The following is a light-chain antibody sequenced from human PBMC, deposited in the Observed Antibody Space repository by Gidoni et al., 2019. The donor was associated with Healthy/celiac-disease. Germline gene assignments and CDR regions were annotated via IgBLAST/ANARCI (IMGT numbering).Light chain of an antibody. J-gene: IGKJ1*01. Sequence: PATLSVSPGERATLSCRASQSVSSNLAWYQQKPGQAPRLLIYGASTRATGIPARFSGSGSGTEFTLTISSLQSEDFAVYYCQQYNNWWTFGQGTKVEIK. CDR2: GAS. CDR1: QSVSSN. V-gene: IGKV3-15*01. CDR3: QQYNNWWT.